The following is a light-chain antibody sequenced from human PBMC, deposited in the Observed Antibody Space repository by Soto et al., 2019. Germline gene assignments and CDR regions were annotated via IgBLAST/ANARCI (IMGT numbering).Light chain of an antibody. CDR2: GAS. J-gene: IGKJ1*01. Sequence: EIVLTQSPGTLSLSPGERATLSCRASQSVSNSYLAWYQQKPGQAPRLLIYGASSRATGIPDRFSGSGSGTDFTLTISRLEPEDFAVYYCQQYGISPWTFGQGIKVEIK. CDR3: QQYGISPWT. V-gene: IGKV3-20*01. CDR1: QSVSNSY.